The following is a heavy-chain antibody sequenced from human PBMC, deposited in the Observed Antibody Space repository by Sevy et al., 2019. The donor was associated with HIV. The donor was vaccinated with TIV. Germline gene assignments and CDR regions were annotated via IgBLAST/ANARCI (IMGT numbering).Heavy chain of an antibody. Sequence: ASVKVSCKASGFTFSSSAVQWVRQARGQRLEWIGWIVVGSESTTYALKCQERVTITRDMSTSTAYMEVSNLRFEDTAVYYCAAPCSAFYYDNSGQRYFYYGMDVWGHGTTVTVSS. CDR1: GFTFSSSA. V-gene: IGHV1-58*01. CDR2: IVVGSEST. D-gene: IGHD3-22*01. J-gene: IGHJ6*02. CDR3: AAPCSAFYYDNSGQRYFYYGMDV.